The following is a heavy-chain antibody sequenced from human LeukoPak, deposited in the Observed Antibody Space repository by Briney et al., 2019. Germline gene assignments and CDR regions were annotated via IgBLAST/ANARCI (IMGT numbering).Heavy chain of an antibody. CDR2: ISWNSGSI. D-gene: IGHD5-12*01. J-gene: IGHJ4*02. Sequence: GGSLRLSCAPSGFTFDDYAMHCVRHAPGKGLEWVSGISWNSGSIGYADSVKGRFTISRDNAKNSLYLQMNSLRAEDTALYYCAKDIYDGYDQGASFDYWGQGTLVTVSS. CDR3: AKDIYDGYDQGASFDY. V-gene: IGHV3-9*01. CDR1: GFTFDDYA.